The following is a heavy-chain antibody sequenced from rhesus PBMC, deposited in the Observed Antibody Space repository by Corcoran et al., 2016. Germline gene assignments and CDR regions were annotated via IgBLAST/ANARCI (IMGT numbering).Heavy chain of an antibody. Sequence: QEQLQESGPGLVKPSETLSLTCAVSGGSISRAYWGCIRHPPGTGLEWIGRISGSGDNTDYNPSLKSRVTISTDTSRNQFSLELSSVTAADTAVYYCARRHSGTSYYFDIWGPGTPITISS. CDR2: ISGSGDNT. V-gene: IGHV4-173*01. CDR3: ARRHSGTSYYFDI. CDR1: GGSISRAY. J-gene: IGHJ2*01. D-gene: IGHD6-25*01.